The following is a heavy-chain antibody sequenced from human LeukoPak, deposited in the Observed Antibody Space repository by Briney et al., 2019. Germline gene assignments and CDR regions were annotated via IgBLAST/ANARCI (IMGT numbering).Heavy chain of an antibody. CDR1: GYTFTSYG. V-gene: IGHV1-2*02. J-gene: IGHJ4*02. Sequence: ASVKVSCKASGYTFTSYGISWVRQAPGQGLEWMGWINPNSGGTNYAQKFQGRVTMTRDTSISTAYMELSRLRSDDTAVYYCARVNYYDSSGYPLFDYWGQGTLVTVSS. CDR2: INPNSGGT. CDR3: ARVNYYDSSGYPLFDY. D-gene: IGHD3-22*01.